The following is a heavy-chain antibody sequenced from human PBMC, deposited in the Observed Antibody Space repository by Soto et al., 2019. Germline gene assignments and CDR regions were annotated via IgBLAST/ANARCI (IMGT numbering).Heavy chain of an antibody. CDR1: GFSFRSYW. CDR3: AREYYGVLTGYYNDY. J-gene: IGHJ4*02. CDR2: ISSDGSST. D-gene: IGHD3-9*01. V-gene: IGHV3-74*01. Sequence: EVQLVESGGGLVQSGGSLGLSCAAYGFSFRSYWMHWVRQAPGKGLVWVARISSDGSSTTYADSANGRFTISRDNAANTLYLQMSSLRAEDTAVYYCAREYYGVLTGYYNDYWGQGTLVTVSS.